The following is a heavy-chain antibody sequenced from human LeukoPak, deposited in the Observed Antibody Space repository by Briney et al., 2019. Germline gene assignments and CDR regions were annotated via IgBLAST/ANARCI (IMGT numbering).Heavy chain of an antibody. CDR2: ISGSSSYI. Sequence: GGSLRLSCAASGFTFSGYDMNWVRQAPGKGLEWVSSISGSSSYIYYADSMKGRFTISRDNVKNSLYLQMNSLRAEDTAVYYCARVQFYSSGCPPCYWGQGTLVTVSS. D-gene: IGHD6-19*01. J-gene: IGHJ4*02. V-gene: IGHV3-21*01. CDR1: GFTFSGYD. CDR3: ARVQFYSSGCPPCY.